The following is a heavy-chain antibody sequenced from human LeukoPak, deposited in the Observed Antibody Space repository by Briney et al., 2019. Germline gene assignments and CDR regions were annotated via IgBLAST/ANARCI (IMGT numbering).Heavy chain of an antibody. V-gene: IGHV1-18*01. CDR1: GYTFTSYG. CDR3: ARDRRSYFDY. Sequence: ASVKVSCKASGYTFTSYGISWVRQAPGQGLEWMGWISAYNGNTNYAQKLQGRVTMTTDPSTSPAYMELRSLRSEDTAVYYCARDRRSYFDYWGQGTLVTVSS. CDR2: ISAYNGNT. J-gene: IGHJ4*02.